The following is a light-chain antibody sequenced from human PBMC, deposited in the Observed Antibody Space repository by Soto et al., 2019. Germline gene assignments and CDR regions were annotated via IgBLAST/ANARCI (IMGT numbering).Light chain of an antibody. CDR1: QDISNY. CDR3: QKYDSLPFI. J-gene: IGKJ3*01. Sequence: DIQMTQSPSSLSASVGDSVTITCRASQDISNYLAWFQQKPGKPPKLLIYAASTLESGVPSRFSGGRSRTDFTLTISSLQPEDVATFYCQKYDSLPFIFGPGTKVDIK. V-gene: IGKV1-27*01. CDR2: AAS.